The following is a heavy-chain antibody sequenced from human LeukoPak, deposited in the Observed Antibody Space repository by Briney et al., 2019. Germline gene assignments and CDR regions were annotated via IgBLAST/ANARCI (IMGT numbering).Heavy chain of an antibody. CDR1: GGTFGSYT. J-gene: IGHJ4*02. CDR2: IIPILGIA. CDR3: ARDLFSYDYVWGSYRAALGY. Sequence: ASVKVSCKASGGTFGSYTISWVRQAPGQGLEWMGRIIPILGIANYAQKFQGRVTITADKSTSTAYMELSSLRSEDTAVYYCARDLFSYDYVWGSYRAALGYWGQGTLVTVSS. V-gene: IGHV1-69*04. D-gene: IGHD3-16*02.